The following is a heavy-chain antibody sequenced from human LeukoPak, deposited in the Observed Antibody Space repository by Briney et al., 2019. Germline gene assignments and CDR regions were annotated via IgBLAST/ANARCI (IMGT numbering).Heavy chain of an antibody. CDR1: SYSFNRYG. D-gene: IGHD3-16*01. Sequence: ASVKVSCKASSYSFNRYGISWVRQAPGQGLEWMGWISGYNGNTNYAQKFLGRVSMTADTSTSTAYMELRSLTSDDTAVYYCARHGLGAFDAFDIWGQGTMVTVSS. J-gene: IGHJ3*02. V-gene: IGHV1-18*01. CDR3: ARHGLGAFDAFDI. CDR2: ISGYNGNT.